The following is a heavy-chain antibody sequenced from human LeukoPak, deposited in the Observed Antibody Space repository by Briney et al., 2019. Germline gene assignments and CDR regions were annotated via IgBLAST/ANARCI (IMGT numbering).Heavy chain of an antibody. J-gene: IGHJ4*02. D-gene: IGHD4-17*01. CDR2: INHSGGT. CDR3: ATTTVTIVF. CDR1: GFTFDDYG. Sequence: GSLRLSCAASGFTFDDYGMSWVRQAPGKGLEWIGEINHSGGTNYNPSLKSRVTISVDTSKNQFSLKPRSATAADTAVYSCATTTVTIVFWGQGTLVTVSS. V-gene: IGHV4-34*08.